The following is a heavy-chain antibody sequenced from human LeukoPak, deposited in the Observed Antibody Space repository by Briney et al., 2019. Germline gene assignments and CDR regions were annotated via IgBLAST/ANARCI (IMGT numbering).Heavy chain of an antibody. CDR1: GGSISSSSYY. V-gene: IGHV4-39*07. CDR2: IYYSGST. CDR3: ACLGWEYYFDY. D-gene: IGHD1-26*01. J-gene: IGHJ4*02. Sequence: SETLSLTCTVSGGSISSSSYYWGWIRQPPGKGLEWIGSIYYSGSTYYNPSLKSRVTISVDTSKNQFSLKLSSVTAADTAVYYCACLGWEYYFDYWGQGTLVTVSS.